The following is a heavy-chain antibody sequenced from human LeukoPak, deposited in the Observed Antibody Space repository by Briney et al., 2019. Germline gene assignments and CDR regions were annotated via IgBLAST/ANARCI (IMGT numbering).Heavy chain of an antibody. CDR2: IYPGDSDT. CDR1: GYSFTSYW. V-gene: IGHV5-51*01. D-gene: IGHD3-3*01. J-gene: IGHJ6*03. CDR3: ATWSGTPTYYYYYMDV. Sequence: PGESLKISCKGSGYSFTSYWIGWVRQMPGKGLEWMGIIYPGDSDTRYSPSFQGQVTISADKSISTAYLQWSSLKASDTAMYYCATWSGTPTYYYYYMDVWGKGTTVTVSS.